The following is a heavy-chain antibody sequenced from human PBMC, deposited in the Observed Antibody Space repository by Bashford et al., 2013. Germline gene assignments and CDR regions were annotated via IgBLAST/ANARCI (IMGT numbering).Heavy chain of an antibody. CDR3: ARDGSYDSFN. Sequence: ASVKVSCKASGYTFTTYYMHWVRQAPGQGLEWMGWINPNSGDTNYAQKFQGRVTMTRDTSITTAYMELSRLRSDDTAIYYCARDGSYDSFNWGQGTLVTVSS. CDR1: GYTFTTYY. V-gene: IGHV1-2*02. CDR2: INPNSGDT. J-gene: IGHJ4*02. D-gene: IGHD3-9*01.